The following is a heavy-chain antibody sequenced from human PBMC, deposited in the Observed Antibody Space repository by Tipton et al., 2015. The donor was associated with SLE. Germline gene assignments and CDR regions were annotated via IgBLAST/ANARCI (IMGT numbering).Heavy chain of an antibody. CDR2: ISPYNGNT. V-gene: IGHV1-18*01. CDR3: ARGNGGDNPFDY. CDR1: GYTFTSYG. Sequence: QLVQSGPEVKKPGASVKVSCKASGYTFTSYGLSWVRQAPGQGLEWMGWISPYNGNTKYPQKLQGRVTMTTDTSTSTAYMDLRSLRSDDTAIYFCARGNGGDNPFDYWGQGTLVTVSS. J-gene: IGHJ4*02. D-gene: IGHD4-23*01.